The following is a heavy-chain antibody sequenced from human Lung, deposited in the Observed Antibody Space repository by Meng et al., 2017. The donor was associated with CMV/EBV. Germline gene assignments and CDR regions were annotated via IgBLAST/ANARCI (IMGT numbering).Heavy chain of an antibody. J-gene: IGHJ4*02. Sequence: GGSLRLXCTSSEFTSGSYGMHWVHQPPGKGLEWVAFLWYDGSHEYLADSVRGRFSISRDNSKSTVYLQMNSLRAEDTAFYYCARDSALSTGTTPDCDSWGKGTXVTVSS. CDR2: LWYDGSHE. D-gene: IGHD1-1*01. CDR1: EFTSGSYG. V-gene: IGHV3-33*01. CDR3: ARDSALSTGTTPDCDS.